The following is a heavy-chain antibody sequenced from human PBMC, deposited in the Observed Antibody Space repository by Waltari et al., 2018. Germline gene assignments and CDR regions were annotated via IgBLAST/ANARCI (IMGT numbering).Heavy chain of an antibody. J-gene: IGHJ6*02. D-gene: IGHD4-17*01. V-gene: IGHV3-43D*03. Sequence: EVQLVESGGVVVQPGGSLRLSCAASGFTFDYYAMHWVRQAPGKGLEWVSLISWDGVSTYYADSVKGRFTRSRDNSKNSLYLQMNSLRAEDTALYYCAKDLNGEAYYYGMDVWGQGTTVTVSS. CDR2: ISWDGVST. CDR1: GFTFDYYA. CDR3: AKDLNGEAYYYGMDV.